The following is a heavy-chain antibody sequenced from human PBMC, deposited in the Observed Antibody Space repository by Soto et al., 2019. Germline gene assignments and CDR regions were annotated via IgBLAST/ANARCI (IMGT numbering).Heavy chain of an antibody. Sequence: RGSLRLSCVGSGFIFSNNAMHWVRQTPGKGLEWPAFMSYAGSDTFYADSVKGRFTISRDNSKNTLFLHMSNLRAEDTAMYYCTIVRVADSALDDWGQGTLVTASS. CDR1: GFIFSNNA. CDR2: MSYAGSDT. CDR3: TIVRVADSALDD. D-gene: IGHD3-10*02. J-gene: IGHJ4*02. V-gene: IGHV3-30*07.